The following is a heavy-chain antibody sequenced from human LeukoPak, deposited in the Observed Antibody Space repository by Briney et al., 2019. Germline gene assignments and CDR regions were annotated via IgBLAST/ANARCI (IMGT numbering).Heavy chain of an antibody. CDR2: IIPIFGTA. D-gene: IGHD6-13*01. J-gene: IGHJ3*02. CDR3: ARESQDKQPPRRTFDI. V-gene: IGHV1-69*13. Sequence: GASVKVSCKASGGTFSSYAISWVRQAPGQGLEWMGGIIPIFGTANYAQKFQGRVTITADESTSTAYMELSSLRSEGTAVYYCARESQDKQPPRRTFDIWGQGTMVTVSS. CDR1: GGTFSSYA.